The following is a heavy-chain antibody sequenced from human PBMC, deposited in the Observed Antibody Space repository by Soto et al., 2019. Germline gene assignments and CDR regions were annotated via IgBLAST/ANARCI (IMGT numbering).Heavy chain of an antibody. D-gene: IGHD3-16*01. J-gene: IGHJ6*02. CDR3: ASLGRHG. CDR1: GFTFSAYA. V-gene: IGHV3-23*01. CDR2: ISGNGAST. Sequence: GGSLRLSCVASGFTFSAYALNWVRQAPGKGLQWVSAISGNGASTYYVDSVKGRFTISRDNSKNTLYLQLNSLRAEDTAVYYCASLGRHGWGQGTTVTGSS.